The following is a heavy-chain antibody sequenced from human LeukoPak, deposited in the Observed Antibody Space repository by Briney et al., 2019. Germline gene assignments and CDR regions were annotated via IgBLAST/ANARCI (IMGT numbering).Heavy chain of an antibody. Sequence: GGSLRLSCAASGFTFSSNAMSWVRQAPGKGLEWVSAISGSGSRTHYADSVKGRFTISRDNSKNTLYLQMNSLRGEDTAVYYCAKDWPVRRQPDEIFDYWGQGTLVTVSS. V-gene: IGHV3-23*01. J-gene: IGHJ4*02. CDR2: ISGSGSRT. CDR1: GFTFSSNA. D-gene: IGHD1-14*01. CDR3: AKDWPVRRQPDEIFDY.